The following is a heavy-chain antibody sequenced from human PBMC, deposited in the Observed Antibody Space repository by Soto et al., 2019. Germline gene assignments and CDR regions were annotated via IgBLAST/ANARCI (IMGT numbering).Heavy chain of an antibody. V-gene: IGHV4-39*02. CDR2: FYYNGRA. D-gene: IGHD3-16*01. CDR1: GGSISSTTYY. CDR3: VGGEVQQLEKYDY. J-gene: IGHJ4*02. Sequence: QLQLQESGPGLVKPSETLSLTCTVSGGSISSTTYYWSWIRQPPGKGLQWIGTFYYNGRAFLNPSLGSRVTISVDTFSLKLSSVTAADTAVYYCVGGEVQQLEKYDYWGRGTLVTVSS.